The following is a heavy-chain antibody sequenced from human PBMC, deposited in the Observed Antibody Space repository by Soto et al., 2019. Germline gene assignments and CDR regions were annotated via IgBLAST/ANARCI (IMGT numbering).Heavy chain of an antibody. D-gene: IGHD1-26*01. V-gene: IGHV3-7*01. Sequence: EVQLVESGGGLVQPGGSLRLSCAASGFTFSSYWMSWVRQAPGKGLECVANINQDGSGKYYVDSVKGRFTISRDNAKHSMSLQMNSLRGEDTAVYYCAVQGATFDYWGQGTLVTVSS. CDR1: GFTFSSYW. J-gene: IGHJ4*02. CDR3: AVQGATFDY. CDR2: INQDGSGK.